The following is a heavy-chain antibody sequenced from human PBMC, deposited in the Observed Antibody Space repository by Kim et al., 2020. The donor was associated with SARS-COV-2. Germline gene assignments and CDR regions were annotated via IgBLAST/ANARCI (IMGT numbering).Heavy chain of an antibody. CDR3: ARDLRGGAAAAYYYYYGMDV. CDR1: GFTVSSNY. J-gene: IGHJ6*02. Sequence: GGSLRLSCAASGFTVSSNYMSWVRQAPGKGLEWVSVIYSGGSTYYADSVKGRFTISRDNSKNTLYLQMNSLRAEDTAVYYCARDLRGGAAAAYYYYYGMDVWGQGTTVTVSS. D-gene: IGHD6-13*01. CDR2: IYSGGST. V-gene: IGHV3-53*01.